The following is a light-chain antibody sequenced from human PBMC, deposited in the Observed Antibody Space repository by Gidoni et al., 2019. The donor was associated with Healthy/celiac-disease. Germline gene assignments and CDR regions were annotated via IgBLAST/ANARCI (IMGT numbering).Light chain of an antibody. V-gene: IGLV2-11*01. CDR2: DVS. CDR1: SSDVGGYNY. Sequence: QSALTQTRSVSGSPGQSVTISCTGTSSDVGGYNYVSWYQQHPGKAPKFMIYDVSKRPSGVPDRFSGSKSGNTASLTISGLQADDEADYYCCSYAGSYVVFGGGTKLTVL. CDR3: CSYAGSYVV. J-gene: IGLJ2*01.